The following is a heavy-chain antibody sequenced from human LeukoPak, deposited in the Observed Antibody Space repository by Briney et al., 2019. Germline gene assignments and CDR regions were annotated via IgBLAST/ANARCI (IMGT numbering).Heavy chain of an antibody. Sequence: GGSLRLSCAASGFTFSSYWMHWVRQAPGKGLEWVSRIKSDGSETQYADSVKGRFTISRDNAHNTLYLQMTSLRPEDTAVYYCARVISYFDLWGQGALVTASS. V-gene: IGHV3-74*01. CDR2: IKSDGSET. D-gene: IGHD3/OR15-3a*01. J-gene: IGHJ4*02. CDR1: GFTFSSYW. CDR3: ARVISYFDL.